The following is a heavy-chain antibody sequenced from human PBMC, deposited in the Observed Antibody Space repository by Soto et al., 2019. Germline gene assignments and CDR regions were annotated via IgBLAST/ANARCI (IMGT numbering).Heavy chain of an antibody. Sequence: QVQLQESGPGLVQPSQTLSLTCSVSGDPVSSGSYYWTWVRQHPVKGLEWIGYIYHTGRTYYNPSLQSRLIMSIDTSKNQFSLHLSSVTAADTAVYFCAAKLGTTHYFDFWGQGSLVAVSS. V-gene: IGHV4-31*03. J-gene: IGHJ4*02. CDR3: AAKLGTTHYFDF. D-gene: IGHD7-27*01. CDR2: IYHTGRT. CDR1: GDPVSSGSYY.